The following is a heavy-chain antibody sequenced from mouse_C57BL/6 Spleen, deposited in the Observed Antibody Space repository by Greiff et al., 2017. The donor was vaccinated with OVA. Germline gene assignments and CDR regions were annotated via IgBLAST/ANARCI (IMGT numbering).Heavy chain of an antibody. V-gene: IGHV1-52*01. CDR1: GYTFTSYW. Sequence: QVQLQQPGAELVRPGSSVKLSCKASGYTFTSYWMHWVKQRPIQGLEWIGNIDPSDSETHYNQKFKDKATLTVDKSSSTAYMQLSSLTSEDSAVYYCARGYYGSSYVGYFDVWGTGTTVTVSS. J-gene: IGHJ1*03. D-gene: IGHD1-1*01. CDR2: IDPSDSET. CDR3: ARGYYGSSYVGYFDV.